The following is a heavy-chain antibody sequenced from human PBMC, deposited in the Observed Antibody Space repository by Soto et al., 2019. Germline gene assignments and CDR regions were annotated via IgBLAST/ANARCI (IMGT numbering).Heavy chain of an antibody. V-gene: IGHV1-18*01. J-gene: IGHJ6*02. Sequence: QVQLVQSGAEVKKPGASVKVSCKASGYTFTSYGISWVRQAPGQGLEWMGWISAYNGNTNYAQKLQGRVTMTTDTSTSPAYMELRSLRSDDTAVYYCARSPLYCTNGVCYRGGMDVWGQGTTVTVSS. CDR3: ARSPLYCTNGVCYRGGMDV. D-gene: IGHD2-8*01. CDR1: GYTFTSYG. CDR2: ISAYNGNT.